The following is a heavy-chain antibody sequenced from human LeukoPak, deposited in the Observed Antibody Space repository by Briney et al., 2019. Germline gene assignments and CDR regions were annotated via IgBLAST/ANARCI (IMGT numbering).Heavy chain of an antibody. V-gene: IGHV3-23*01. CDR1: GFTFSSYA. Sequence: GGSLRLSCAASGFTFSSYAMSWVRQAPGKGLEWVSAISGSGGSTYYADSVKGRFTISRDNSKNTLYLQMNSLRAEDTAVYYCAKDLSGYYDSSGSPRWGQGTLVTVSS. CDR3: AKDLSGYYDSSGSPR. J-gene: IGHJ4*02. CDR2: ISGSGGST. D-gene: IGHD3-22*01.